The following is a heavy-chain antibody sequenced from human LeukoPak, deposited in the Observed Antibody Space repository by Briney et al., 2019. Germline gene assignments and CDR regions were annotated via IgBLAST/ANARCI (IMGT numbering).Heavy chain of an antibody. CDR3: ARAVVGYCSSTSCLIYFDY. CDR2: IYYSGST. Sequence: PSETLSLTCTVSGGSISSSSYYWGWIRQPPGKGLEWIGSIYYSGSTYYNPSLKSRVTISVDTSKNQFSLKLSSVTAADTAVYYCARAVVGYCSSTSCLIYFDYWGQGTLVTVSS. CDR1: GGSISSSSYY. V-gene: IGHV4-39*07. D-gene: IGHD2-2*01. J-gene: IGHJ4*02.